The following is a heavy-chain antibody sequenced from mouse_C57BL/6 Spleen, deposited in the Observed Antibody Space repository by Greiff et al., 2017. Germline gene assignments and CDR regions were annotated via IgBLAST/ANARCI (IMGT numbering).Heavy chain of an antibody. CDR3: ARLEYDWAY. Sequence: QVQLQQPGTELVKPGASVKLSCKASGYTFTSYWMHWVKQRPGPGLEWIGNINPSNGGTNYNDKFKTKATLTVDKSSSSAYMQLRSLTSEASAVYYCARLEYDWAYWGQGTLVTVSA. CDR2: INPSNGGT. J-gene: IGHJ3*01. V-gene: IGHV1-53*01. D-gene: IGHD2-14*01. CDR1: GYTFTSYW.